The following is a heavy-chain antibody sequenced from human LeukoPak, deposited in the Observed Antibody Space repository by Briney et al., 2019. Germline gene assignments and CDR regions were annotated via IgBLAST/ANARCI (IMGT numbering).Heavy chain of an antibody. CDR1: GYTFTGYY. J-gene: IGHJ4*02. Sequence: ASVKVSCKASGYTFTGYYMHWVRQAPGQGLEWMGRINPNSGGTNYAQKFQGRVTITADESTSTAYMELSSLRSEDTAVYYCARLATILEIHDLSYYFDYWGQGTLVTVSS. D-gene: IGHD5-24*01. CDR2: INPNSGGT. V-gene: IGHV1-2*06. CDR3: ARLATILEIHDLSYYFDY.